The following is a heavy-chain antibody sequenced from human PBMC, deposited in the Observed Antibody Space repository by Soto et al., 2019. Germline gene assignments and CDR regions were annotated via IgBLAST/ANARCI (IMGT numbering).Heavy chain of an antibody. CDR2: ISTYNGNT. Sequence: EASLNVSCKASGYIFTIYGISWVRQAPGQGLEWMGWISTYNGNTNYAQKLQGRVTMTTDTSTSTAYMELRSLRSDDTAVYYCARGRDSSGWYFDYWGQGTLVTVSS. D-gene: IGHD6-19*01. V-gene: IGHV1-18*01. CDR3: ARGRDSSGWYFDY. J-gene: IGHJ4*02. CDR1: GYIFTIYG.